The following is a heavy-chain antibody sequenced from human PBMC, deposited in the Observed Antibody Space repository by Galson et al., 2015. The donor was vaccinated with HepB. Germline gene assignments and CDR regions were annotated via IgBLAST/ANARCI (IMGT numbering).Heavy chain of an antibody. Sequence: SLRLSCAASGFTFSSYSMNWVRQAPGKGLEWVAVIWYDGSNKYYADSVKGRFTISRDNSKNTLYLQMNSLRAEDTAVYYCARDQIAVAGPDGYYFDYWGQGTLVTVSS. J-gene: IGHJ4*02. CDR1: GFTFSSYS. CDR2: IWYDGSNK. CDR3: ARDQIAVAGPDGYYFDY. V-gene: IGHV3-33*08. D-gene: IGHD6-19*01.